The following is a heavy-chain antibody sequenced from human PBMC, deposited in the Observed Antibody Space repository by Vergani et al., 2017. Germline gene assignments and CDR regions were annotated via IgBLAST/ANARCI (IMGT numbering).Heavy chain of an antibody. Sequence: VQMVESGGGLVKPGGSLRLSCVASGFTFSDFGMHWVRQTPGEGLECVAFIRPDENQQYYGDSVKGRFTISRDNSKNTVYLQMSSLRVEDTAVYYCVKDDPSLDHWGQGTLVTVSS. CDR3: VKDDPSLDH. V-gene: IGHV3-30*02. CDR1: GFTFSDFG. J-gene: IGHJ4*02. CDR2: IRPDENQQ.